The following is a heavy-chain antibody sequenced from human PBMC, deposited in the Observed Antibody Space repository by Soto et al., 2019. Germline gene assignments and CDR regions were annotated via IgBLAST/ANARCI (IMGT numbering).Heavy chain of an antibody. CDR2: ISYDGSNK. D-gene: IGHD5-18*01. J-gene: IGHJ4*02. CDR1: GFTFSSYG. Sequence: QVQLVESGGGVVQPGRSLRLSCAASGFTFSSYGMHWVRQAPGKGLEWVAVISYDGSNKYYADSVKGRFTISRDNSKNTLYLQMNSLRAEDTAVYYCAKAGGYSYGDFDYWGQGTLVTVSS. CDR3: AKAGGYSYGDFDY. V-gene: IGHV3-30*18.